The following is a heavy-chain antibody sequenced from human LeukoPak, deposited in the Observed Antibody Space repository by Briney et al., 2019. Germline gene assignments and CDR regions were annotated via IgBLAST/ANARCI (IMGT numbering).Heavy chain of an antibody. J-gene: IGHJ4*02. CDR1: GGTFITYA. V-gene: IGHV1-69*10. Sequence: ASVKVSSMASGGTFITYAISWVRHTPEQRLEWMGRIIPILGIANYAQKFQGRVTITADKSTSTGYMELSSLRSEDTAVYYCASYSGSYAFDYWGQGALVTVSS. CDR2: IIPILGIA. D-gene: IGHD1-26*01. CDR3: ASYSGSYAFDY.